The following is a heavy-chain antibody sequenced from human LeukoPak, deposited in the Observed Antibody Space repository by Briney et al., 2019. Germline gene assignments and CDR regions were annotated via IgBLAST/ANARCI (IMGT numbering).Heavy chain of an antibody. J-gene: IGHJ4*02. D-gene: IGHD5-12*01. CDR2: INYRGRT. V-gene: IGHV4-59*01. CDR3: AASGYSAYRGDY. CDR1: GGSISSYY. Sequence: SSETLSLTCTVSGGSISSYYWSWIRQAPGKGLEWIGYINYRGRTNYNPSLKSRVTISVDTSKNQFSLKLSSVTAADTAVYYCAASGYSAYRGDYWGQGTLVTVSA.